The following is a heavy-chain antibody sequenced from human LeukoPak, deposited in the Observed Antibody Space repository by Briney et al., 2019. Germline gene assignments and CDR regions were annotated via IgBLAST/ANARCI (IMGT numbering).Heavy chain of an antibody. J-gene: IGHJ4*02. CDR3: AKDKDYYDSSGLFDY. Sequence: GGSLRLSCAASGFTFSSYGMSWVRQAPGKGLEWVSAISGSGGSTYYADSVKGRFTISRDNSKNTLYPQMNSLRAEDTAVYYCAKDKDYYDSSGLFDYWGQGTLVTVSS. CDR1: GFTFSSYG. CDR2: ISGSGGST. D-gene: IGHD3-22*01. V-gene: IGHV3-23*01.